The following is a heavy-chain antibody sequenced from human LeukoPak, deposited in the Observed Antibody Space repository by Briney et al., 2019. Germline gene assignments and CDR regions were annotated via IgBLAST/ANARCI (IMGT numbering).Heavy chain of an antibody. V-gene: IGHV3-21*01. Sequence: GGSLRLSCAASGFTFSSYSMNWVRQAPGKGLEWVSSISSSSSYIYYADSMKGRFTISRDNAKNSLYLQMNSLRAEDTAVYYCAELGITMIGGVWGKGTTVTISS. D-gene: IGHD3-10*02. CDR1: GFTFSSYS. CDR3: AELGITMIGGV. CDR2: ISSSSSYI. J-gene: IGHJ6*04.